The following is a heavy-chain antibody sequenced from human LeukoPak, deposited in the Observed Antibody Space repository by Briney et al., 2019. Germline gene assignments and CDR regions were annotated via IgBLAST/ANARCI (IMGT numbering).Heavy chain of an antibody. V-gene: IGHV4-34*01. CDR2: INHSGST. CDR1: GGSFSGYY. CDR3: ARGYSNAPYYYYYYMDV. D-gene: IGHD4-11*01. Sequence: PSETLSLTCAVYGGSFSGYYWNWIRQPPGKGLEWIGEINHSGSTNYNPSLKSRVTISVDTSKNQFSLKLSSVTAADTAVYFCARGYSNAPYYYYYYMDVWGKGTTVTVSS. J-gene: IGHJ6*03.